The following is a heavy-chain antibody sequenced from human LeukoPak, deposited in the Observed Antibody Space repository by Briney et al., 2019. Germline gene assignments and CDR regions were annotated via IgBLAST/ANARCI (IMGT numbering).Heavy chain of an antibody. CDR3: AKDSIVVVMSAFDI. V-gene: IGHV3-23*01. D-gene: IGHD3-22*01. J-gene: IGHJ3*02. Sequence: DSMKGRFTISRDNSKNTLYLQMNSLRAEDTAVYYCAKDSIVVVMSAFDIWGQGTMVTVSS.